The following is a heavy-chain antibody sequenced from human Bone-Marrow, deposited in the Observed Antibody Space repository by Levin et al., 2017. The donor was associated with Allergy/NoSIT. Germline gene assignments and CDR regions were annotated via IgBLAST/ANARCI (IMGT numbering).Heavy chain of an antibody. CDR3: AKDKSSGSYSPHYGMDV. CDR2: ISWNSGSI. D-gene: IGHD1-26*01. CDR1: GFTFDDYA. V-gene: IGHV3-9*01. Sequence: SLKISCAASGFTFDDYAMHWVRQAPGKGLEWVSGISWNSGSIGYADSVKGRFTISRDNAKNSLYLQMNSLRAEDTALYYCAKDKSSGSYSPHYGMDVWGQGTTVTVSS. J-gene: IGHJ6*02.